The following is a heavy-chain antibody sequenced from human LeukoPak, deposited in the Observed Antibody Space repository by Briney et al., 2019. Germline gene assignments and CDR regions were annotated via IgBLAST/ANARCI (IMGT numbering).Heavy chain of an antibody. D-gene: IGHD3-9*01. V-gene: IGHV7-4-1*02. J-gene: IGHJ4*02. CDR1: GYTFTSFA. CDR2: INTKTGNP. Sequence: GASVKVSCKASGYTFTSFAMNWVRQAPGQGLEWMGWINTKTGNPTYAQGFTGRFVFSLDTSVSTAYLQISSLKAEDTAVYYRARDTTILRYFDWPNLDYWGQGTLVTVSS. CDR3: ARDTTILRYFDWPNLDY.